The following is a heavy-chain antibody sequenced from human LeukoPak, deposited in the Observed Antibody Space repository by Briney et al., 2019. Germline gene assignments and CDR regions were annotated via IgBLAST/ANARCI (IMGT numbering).Heavy chain of an antibody. Sequence: PSETLSLTCTVSGGSISSYYWSCIRQPAGKGLERIGRIYTSGSTKYNPSLKSRVTMSVDTCKNQFSLKLSSVTAADTAVYYCARGLFDWRYPDDYWGQGTLVTVSS. J-gene: IGHJ4*02. CDR2: IYTSGST. CDR1: GGSISSYY. CDR3: ARGLFDWRYPDDY. V-gene: IGHV4-4*07. D-gene: IGHD3-9*01.